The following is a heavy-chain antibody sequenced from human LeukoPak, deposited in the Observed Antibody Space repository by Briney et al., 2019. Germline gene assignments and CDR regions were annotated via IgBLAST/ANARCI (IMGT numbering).Heavy chain of an antibody. J-gene: IGHJ4*02. Sequence: GGSLRLSCAASGFTFNSYAMSWVRQPPGKGLEWVANIKEGGSVKYYVDSVKGRFTISRDNTKNALYLQMNSLRADDTAVYFCARDSTWLLDYWGQGTLITVSS. D-gene: IGHD6-19*01. V-gene: IGHV3-7*03. CDR3: ARDSTWLLDY. CDR2: IKEGGSVK. CDR1: GFTFNSYA.